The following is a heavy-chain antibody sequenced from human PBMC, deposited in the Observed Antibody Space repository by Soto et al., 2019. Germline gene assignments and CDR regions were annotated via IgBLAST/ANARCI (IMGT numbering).Heavy chain of an antibody. J-gene: IGHJ3*02. Sequence: GESLKISCKGSGYSFTSYWISWVRQMRGKGLEWVGRIDPSDSYTNYSPSFQGHVTISADKSISTAYLQWSSLKASDTAMYYCARHPSPSYYYDSSGNAFDIWGQGTMVTVSS. CDR3: ARHPSPSYYYDSSGNAFDI. CDR1: GYSFTSYW. D-gene: IGHD3-22*01. CDR2: IDPSDSYT. V-gene: IGHV5-10-1*01.